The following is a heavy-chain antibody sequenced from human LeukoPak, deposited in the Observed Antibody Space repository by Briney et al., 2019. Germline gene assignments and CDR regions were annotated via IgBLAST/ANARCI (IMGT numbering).Heavy chain of an antibody. CDR1: GFTFSSYG. CDR3: AKAIVGATFRLDY. Sequence: GGSLRLSCAASGFTFSSYGMHWVRQAPGKGLEWVAFIRYDGSNKYYADSVKGRFTISRDNSKNTLYLQMNSLRAEDTAVYYCAKAIVGATFRLDYWGQGTLVTVSS. CDR2: IRYDGSNK. J-gene: IGHJ4*02. V-gene: IGHV3-30*02. D-gene: IGHD1-26*01.